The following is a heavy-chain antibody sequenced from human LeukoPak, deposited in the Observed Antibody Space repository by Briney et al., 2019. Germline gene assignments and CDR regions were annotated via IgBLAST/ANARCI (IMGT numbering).Heavy chain of an antibody. J-gene: IGHJ4*02. V-gene: IGHV3-23*01. CDR1: GFTFDVSA. Sequence: GGSLRLSCAASGFTFDVSAMNWVRQAPGKGLEWVSASGNAGDTYYADSVEGRFTISRDNSKKMLFLQMTSLRAEDTAVYYCAIKTPGNYPYDYWGQGTLVTVSP. CDR3: AIKTPGNYPYDY. CDR2: SGNAGDT. D-gene: IGHD3-22*01.